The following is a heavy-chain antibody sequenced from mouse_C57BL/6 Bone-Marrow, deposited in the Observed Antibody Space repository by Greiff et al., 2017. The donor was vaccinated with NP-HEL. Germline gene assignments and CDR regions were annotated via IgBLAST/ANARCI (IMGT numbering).Heavy chain of an antibody. D-gene: IGHD2-4*01. V-gene: IGHV1-61*01. CDR3: ARCDYDYEN. Sequence: QVQLKQPGAELVRPGSSVKLSCKASGYTFTSYWMDWVKQRPGQGLEWIGNIYPSDSETHYNQKFKDKATLTVDKSSSTAYMQLSSLTSEDSAVYYCARCDYDYENWGQGTTLTVSS. CDR2: IYPSDSET. J-gene: IGHJ2*01. CDR1: GYTFTSYW.